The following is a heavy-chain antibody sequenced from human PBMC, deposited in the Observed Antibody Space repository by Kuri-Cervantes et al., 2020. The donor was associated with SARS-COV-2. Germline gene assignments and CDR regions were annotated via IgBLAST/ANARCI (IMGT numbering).Heavy chain of an antibody. J-gene: IGHJ4*02. D-gene: IGHD3/OR15-3a*01. Sequence: SETLSLTCTVSGYSISSGYYWGWIRQPPGKGLEWIGSIYYSGSTYYNPSLKSRVTISVDTSKNQFSLKLSSVTAAVTAVYYCARRNEVDSDDYWGQGTLVTVSS. CDR2: IYYSGST. CDR1: GYSISSGYY. V-gene: IGHV4-38-2*02. CDR3: ARRNEVDSDDY.